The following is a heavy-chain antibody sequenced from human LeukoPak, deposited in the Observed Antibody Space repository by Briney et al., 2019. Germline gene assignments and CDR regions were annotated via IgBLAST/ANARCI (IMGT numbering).Heavy chain of an antibody. CDR2: IYYSGST. D-gene: IGHD3-10*01. J-gene: IGHJ1*01. Sequence: SETLSLTCTVSGGSISSSSYYWGWIRQPPGKGLEWIGSIYYSGSTYYNPSLKSRGTISVDTSKNQFSLKLSSVTAADTAVYYCARDRGGNAEYFQHWGQGTLVTVSS. CDR3: ARDRGGNAEYFQH. CDR1: GGSISSSSYY. V-gene: IGHV4-39*07.